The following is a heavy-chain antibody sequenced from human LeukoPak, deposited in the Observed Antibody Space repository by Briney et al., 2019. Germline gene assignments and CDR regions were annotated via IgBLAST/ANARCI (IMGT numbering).Heavy chain of an antibody. CDR1: GFTFSNYG. V-gene: IGHV3-30*02. D-gene: IGHD6-19*01. CDR3: AKELGWLVGPFDI. J-gene: IGHJ3*02. Sequence: GSLRLSGAASGFTFSNYGIPWVSQAPGQGLDWVAFIRYDASNKYYADSVKGRFTISRDNAKHTLYLQMNSLIAEDTAVYYCAKELGWLVGPFDIWGQGIMVTVSS. CDR2: IRYDASNK.